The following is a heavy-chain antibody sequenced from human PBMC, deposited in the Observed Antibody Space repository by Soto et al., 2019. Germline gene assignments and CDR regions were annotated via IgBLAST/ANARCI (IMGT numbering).Heavy chain of an antibody. Sequence: ASVKVSCKVSGYTLTELSMHWVRQAPGQGLEWMGWISAYNGNTNYAQKLQGRVTMTTDTSTSTAYMELRSLRSDDTAVYYCARDRTMVRGVIKAFDIWGQGTMVTVSS. CDR3: ARDRTMVRGVIKAFDI. V-gene: IGHV1-18*01. CDR1: GYTLTELS. CDR2: ISAYNGNT. J-gene: IGHJ3*02. D-gene: IGHD3-10*01.